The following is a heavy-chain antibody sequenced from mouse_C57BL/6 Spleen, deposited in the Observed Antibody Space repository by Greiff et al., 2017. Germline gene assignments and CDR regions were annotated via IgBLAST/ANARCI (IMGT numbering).Heavy chain of an antibody. CDR1: GYAFSSSW. J-gene: IGHJ4*01. CDR2: IYPGDGDT. D-gene: IGHD1-1*01. Sequence: QVQLQQSGPELVKPGASVKISCKASGYAFSSSWMNWVKQRPGQGLEWIGRIYPGDGDTNYNGKFKGKATLTADKSSSTAYMQLSSLTSEDSAVYFCARQGSSYAMDYWGQGTSVTVSS. CDR3: ARQGSSYAMDY. V-gene: IGHV1-82*01.